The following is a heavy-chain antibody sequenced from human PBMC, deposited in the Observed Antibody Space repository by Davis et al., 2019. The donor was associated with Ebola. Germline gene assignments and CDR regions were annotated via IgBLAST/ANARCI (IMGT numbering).Heavy chain of an antibody. Sequence: GESLKISCAASRFTFNTYAMSWVRQPPGKGLEWISSISSSGTVTYYADSVRGRFTISRDNAKNLLYLQLNSLRDEDTALYYCAKDAEDGSGNWFFDFRGRGALVTVSS. CDR1: RFTFNTYA. J-gene: IGHJ2*01. CDR3: AKDAEDGSGNWFFDF. D-gene: IGHD5-24*01. CDR2: ISSSGTVT. V-gene: IGHV3-23*01.